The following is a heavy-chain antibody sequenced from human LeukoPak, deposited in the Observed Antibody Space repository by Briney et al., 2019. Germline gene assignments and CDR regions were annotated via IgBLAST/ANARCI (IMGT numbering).Heavy chain of an antibody. CDR2: ISAYNGNT. Sequence: ASVKVSCKASGYTFTSYGISWVRQAPGQGLEWMGWISAYNGNTNYAQRLQGRVTMTTDTSTSTAYMELRSLRSDDTAVYYCARVSELLWELDYWGQGTLVTVSS. CDR3: ARVSELLWELDY. J-gene: IGHJ4*02. CDR1: GYTFTSYG. V-gene: IGHV1-18*01. D-gene: IGHD1-26*01.